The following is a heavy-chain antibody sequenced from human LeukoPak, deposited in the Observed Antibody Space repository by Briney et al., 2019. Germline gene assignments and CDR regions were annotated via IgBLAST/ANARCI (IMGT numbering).Heavy chain of an antibody. J-gene: IGHJ5*02. CDR3: ARAHTATIYSGFDP. Sequence: SVKVSCKASGGTFSSYAISWVRQAPGQGLEWMGRIIPIFGIANYAQKFQGRVTITADKSTSTAYMELSSLRSEDTAVYYCARAHTATIYSGFDPWGQGTLVTVSS. D-gene: IGHD4-17*01. CDR2: IIPIFGIA. V-gene: IGHV1-69*04. CDR1: GGTFSSYA.